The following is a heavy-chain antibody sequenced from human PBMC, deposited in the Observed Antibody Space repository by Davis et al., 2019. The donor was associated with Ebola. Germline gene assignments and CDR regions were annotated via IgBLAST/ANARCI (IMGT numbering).Heavy chain of an antibody. CDR2: ISGSGGST. J-gene: IGHJ4*02. CDR3: AKDPGYCSGGSCYFDHFDY. Sequence: GESLKISCGASGFTFSSDAMSWVCQAPGKGLEWLSAISGSGGSTYYADSVKGRFTISRDNAKNSLYLQMNSLRAEDTALYYCAKDPGYCSGGSCYFDHFDYWGQGTLVTVSS. V-gene: IGHV3-23*01. D-gene: IGHD2-15*01. CDR1: GFTFSSDA.